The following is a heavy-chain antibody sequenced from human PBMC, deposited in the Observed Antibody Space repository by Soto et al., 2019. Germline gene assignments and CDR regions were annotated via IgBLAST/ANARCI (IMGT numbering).Heavy chain of an antibody. CDR2: IYWDDDK. CDR1: VFALSTSGVG. J-gene: IGHJ4*02. D-gene: IGHD2-15*01. Sequence: SGPTLVNPTQTLTLTCTFSVFALSTSGVGVGWIRQPPGKALEWLALIYWDDDKRYSPSLKSRLTITTDTSKNQVVLTMTNLDPVDTATYYCAHRPSYCSGGSCYSGFDYWGQGTLVTVSS. V-gene: IGHV2-5*02. CDR3: AHRPSYCSGGSCYSGFDY.